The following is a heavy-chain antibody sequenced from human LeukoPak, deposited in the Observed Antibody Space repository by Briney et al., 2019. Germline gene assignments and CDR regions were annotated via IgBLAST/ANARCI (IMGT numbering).Heavy chain of an antibody. CDR2: IYYSGST. CDR3: ARRRSYGPIDY. V-gene: IGHV4-59*08. J-gene: IGHJ4*02. CDR1: GGSISSYY. Sequence: SETLSLTCTVSGGSISSYYWSWIRQPPGKGLEWIGYIYYSGSTNYNPPLKSRVTISVDTSKNQFSLKLSSVTAADTAVHYCARRRSYGPIDYWGQGTLVTVSS. D-gene: IGHD5-18*01.